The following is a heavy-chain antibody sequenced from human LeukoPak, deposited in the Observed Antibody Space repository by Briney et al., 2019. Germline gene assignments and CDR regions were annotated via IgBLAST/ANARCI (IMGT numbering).Heavy chain of an antibody. V-gene: IGHV4-39*01. D-gene: IGHD3-10*01. Sequence: PSETLSLTCTVSGGSISSSNYYRGWIRQPPGKGLEWIGGIYHTGSTHYNPSPKSRVTISVDTSKNQLSLRLTSVTAADTALYYCILGGKLDYWGQGVLVTVSS. CDR1: GGSISSSNYY. J-gene: IGHJ4*02. CDR3: ILGGKLDY. CDR2: IYHTGST.